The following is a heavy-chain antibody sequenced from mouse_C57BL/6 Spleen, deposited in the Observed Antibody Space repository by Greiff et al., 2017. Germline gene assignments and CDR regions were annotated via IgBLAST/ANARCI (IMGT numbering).Heavy chain of an antibody. J-gene: IGHJ2*01. CDR3: ARRGVSSFCFDY. Sequence: EVQLVESGPGLAKPSQTLSLTCSVTGYSITSDYWNWIRKFPGNKLEYMGYISYSCSTYYNPTLKSQISITRDTSKNQSYLQLTSVTTEDTATYYCARRGVSSFCFDYWGQGTTLTVSS. CDR1: GYSITSDY. D-gene: IGHD1-1*01. V-gene: IGHV3-8*01. CDR2: ISYSCST.